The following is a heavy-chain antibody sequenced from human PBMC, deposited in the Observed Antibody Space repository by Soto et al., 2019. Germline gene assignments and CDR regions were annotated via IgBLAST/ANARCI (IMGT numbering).Heavy chain of an antibody. V-gene: IGHV4-39*02. Sequence: PSETLSLTCIVSGGSINSNSYFWAWIRQPPGGGLAWIPSISHNGGTHYNPSLRSRVTISIDTPKNHFSLTHNSVTAADTAVYYWGKVLVGVTGPSDFACGGQGTLVTVSS. D-gene: IGHD1-1*01. CDR1: GGSINSNSYF. CDR2: ISHNGGT. CDR3: GKVLVGVTGPSDFAC. J-gene: IGHJ4*02.